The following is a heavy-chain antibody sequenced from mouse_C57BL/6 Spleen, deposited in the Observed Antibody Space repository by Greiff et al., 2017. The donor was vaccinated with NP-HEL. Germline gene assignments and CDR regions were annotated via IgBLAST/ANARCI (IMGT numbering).Heavy chain of an antibody. V-gene: IGHV1-18*01. CDR1: GYTFTDYN. Sequence: QLQQSGPELVKPGASVKIPCKASGYTFTDYNMDWVKQSHGKSLEWIGDINPNNGGTIYNQKFKGKATLTVDKSSSTAYMELRSLTSEDTAVYYCARRGVRFWYFDVWGTGTTVTVSS. CDR3: ARRGVRFWYFDV. CDR2: INPNNGGT. J-gene: IGHJ1*03.